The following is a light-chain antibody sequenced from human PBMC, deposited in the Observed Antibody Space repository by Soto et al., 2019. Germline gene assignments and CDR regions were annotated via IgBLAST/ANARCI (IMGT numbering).Light chain of an antibody. Sequence: EIVLTQSPAALSLSPGNRATLSCMASQSVSRYLAWYQQKAGQAPRLLIYEASNRATGIPARFSGSGSGTDFTLTISSLEPEDFAVYYCQQRSNWPPYTFGHGTKLEIK. V-gene: IGKV3-11*01. CDR3: QQRSNWPPYT. CDR2: EAS. J-gene: IGKJ2*01. CDR1: QSVSRY.